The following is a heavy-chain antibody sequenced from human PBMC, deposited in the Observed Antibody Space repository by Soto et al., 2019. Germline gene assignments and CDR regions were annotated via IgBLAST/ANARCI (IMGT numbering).Heavy chain of an antibody. CDR3: TKEIGFYCGSGSYFHY. Sequence: GSLRLSCAASGFTFSNYAMSWVRQAPGKGLEWVSGISGSGASTYYADSVEGRFTISRDNSKNTLYLQMNSLRAEDTAVYFCTKEIGFYCGSGSYFHYWGRGTLVTAPQ. CDR1: GFTFSNYA. J-gene: IGHJ4*02. D-gene: IGHD3-10*01. CDR2: ISGSGAST. V-gene: IGHV3-23*01.